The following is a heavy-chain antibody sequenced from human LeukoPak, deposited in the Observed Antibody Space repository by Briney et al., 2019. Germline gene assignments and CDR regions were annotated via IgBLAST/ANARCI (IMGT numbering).Heavy chain of an antibody. CDR3: ARSGYDYMFLDY. J-gene: IGHJ4*02. CDR2: ISAYNGNT. V-gene: IGHV1-18*01. D-gene: IGHD5-12*01. Sequence: ASVKVSCKASGGTFSSYAISWVRQAPGQGLEWMGWISAYNGNTNYAQKLQGRVTMTTDTSTSTAYMELRSLRSDDTAVYYCARSGYDYMFLDYWGQGTLVTVSS. CDR1: GGTFSSYA.